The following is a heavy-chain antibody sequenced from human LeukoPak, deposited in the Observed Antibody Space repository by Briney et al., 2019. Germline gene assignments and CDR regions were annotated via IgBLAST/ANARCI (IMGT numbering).Heavy chain of an antibody. Sequence: ASVKVSCETSGGTFSSSAITWVRQAPGQGLEWMGRIIPALNITTYAQKFQGSVTITADTSTSTVYMELSSLRSEETAVYYCARDQGLTAPPPYGLDVWGQGTTVIVSS. J-gene: IGHJ6*02. CDR3: ARDQGLTAPPPYGLDV. CDR2: IIPALNIT. V-gene: IGHV1-69*04. CDR1: GGTFSSSA. D-gene: IGHD5-18*01.